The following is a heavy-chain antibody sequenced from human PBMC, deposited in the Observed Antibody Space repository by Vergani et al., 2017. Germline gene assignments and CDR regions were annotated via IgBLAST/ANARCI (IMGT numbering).Heavy chain of an antibody. Sequence: EVQLVESGGGLVQPGRSLRLSCAASGFIFDDYAMHWVRQAPGKGLEWVSGISWNSGNIGYADSVKGRFTISRDNAKNSLYLQMNSLRAEDTALYYCAKDGTGEVVPAAMAAFDIWGQGTMVTVSS. CDR1: GFIFDDYA. V-gene: IGHV3-9*01. D-gene: IGHD2-2*01. CDR2: ISWNSGNI. J-gene: IGHJ3*02. CDR3: AKDGTGEVVPAAMAAFDI.